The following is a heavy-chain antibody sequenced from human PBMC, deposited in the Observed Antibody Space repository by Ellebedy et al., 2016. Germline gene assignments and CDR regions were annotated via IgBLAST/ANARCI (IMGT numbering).Heavy chain of an antibody. CDR1: RYTFTNYF. V-gene: IGHV1-46*01. CDR2: INPSGGST. D-gene: IGHD3-10*01. Sequence: ASVKVSXKTSRYTFTNYFIHWVRQAPGQGLEWMGIINPSGGSTSYAQKFQGRVTMTRDTSTSTVYMELRSLRSEDTAVYYCARDLMVRGVVNYYYGMDVWGQGTTVIVSS. CDR3: ARDLMVRGVVNYYYGMDV. J-gene: IGHJ6*02.